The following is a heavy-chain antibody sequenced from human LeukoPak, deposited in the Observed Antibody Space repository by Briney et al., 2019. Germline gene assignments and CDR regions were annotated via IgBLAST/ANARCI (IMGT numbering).Heavy chain of an antibody. V-gene: IGHV1-69*01. J-gene: IGHJ4*02. CDR2: IIPIFGTV. CDR3: ARLRSDYYDSSGYYYY. CDR1: GGTFSSYA. Sequence: SVKVSCKASGGTFSSYAISWVRQAPGQGLEWMGGIIPIFGTVNYAQKFQGRVTITADESTSTAYMELSSLRSEDTAVYYCARLRSDYYDSSGYYYYWGQGTLVTVSS. D-gene: IGHD3-22*01.